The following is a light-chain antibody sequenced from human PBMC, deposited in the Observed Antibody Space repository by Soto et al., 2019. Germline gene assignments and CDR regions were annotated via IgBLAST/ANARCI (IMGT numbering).Light chain of an antibody. J-gene: IGLJ2*01. Sequence: QAVVTQPPSASVTPGQRVTISCSGSSSNIGSNIVNWYQQLPGTAPKLLIFNNNQRPSGVPDRFSGSKSGTSASLAISGLQSEDEADYYCAAWDDSLTGVIFGGGTKVTVL. V-gene: IGLV1-44*01. CDR3: AAWDDSLTGVI. CDR1: SSNIGSNI. CDR2: NNN.